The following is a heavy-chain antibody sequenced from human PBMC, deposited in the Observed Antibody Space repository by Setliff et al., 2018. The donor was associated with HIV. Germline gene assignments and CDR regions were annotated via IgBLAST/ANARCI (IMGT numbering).Heavy chain of an antibody. CDR1: GYTFTDYY. Sequence: ASVKVSCKASGYTFTDYYMHWVRQAPGQGLEWMGRINPNSGGTNYVQKFQGRVTMTRDRSISTAYMELSRLRSDDTGEYYCASKVHCTNGVCLDAFDIWGQGTTVTVSS. V-gene: IGHV1-2*05. J-gene: IGHJ3*02. D-gene: IGHD2-8*01. CDR3: ASKVHCTNGVCLDAFDI. CDR2: INPNSGGT.